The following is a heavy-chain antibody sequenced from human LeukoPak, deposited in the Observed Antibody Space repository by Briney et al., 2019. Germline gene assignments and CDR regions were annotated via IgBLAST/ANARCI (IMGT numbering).Heavy chain of an antibody. CDR1: GFTFSSYG. V-gene: IGHV3-30*03. J-gene: IGHJ3*02. CDR3: ARVGGWDAFDI. D-gene: IGHD6-19*01. Sequence: GGSLRLSCAASGFTFSSYGMHWVRQAPGKGLEWVAVISYDGSNKYYADSVKGRFTISRDNSKNTLYLQMNSLRAEDTAVYYCARVGGWDAFDIWGQGTMVTVSS. CDR2: ISYDGSNK.